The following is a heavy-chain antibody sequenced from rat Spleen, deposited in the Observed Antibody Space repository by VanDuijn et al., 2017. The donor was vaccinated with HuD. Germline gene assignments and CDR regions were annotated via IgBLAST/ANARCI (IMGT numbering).Heavy chain of an antibody. CDR2: ITNTGGST. J-gene: IGHJ2*01. CDR1: GFIFSDHY. D-gene: IGHD4-6*01. CDR3: TRGTYFRH. V-gene: IGHV5-25*01. Sequence: EVQLVESGGDLVQPGRSMKLSCAASGFIFSDHYVAWVRQAPTKGLEWVASITNTGGSTYYLDSVKGRFTISRDNAKSTLYLQMDSLRSEDTATYYCTRGTYFRHWGQGVMVTVSS.